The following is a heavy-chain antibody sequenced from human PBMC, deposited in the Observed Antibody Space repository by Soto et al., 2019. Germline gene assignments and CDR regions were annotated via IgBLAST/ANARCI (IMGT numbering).Heavy chain of an antibody. CDR1: GFSLNSYP. CDR3: VKDGIRGIHIDK. Sequence: GSLRLSCAASGFSLNSYPMSWVRQTPGKGLQWVASVSVDPGNTYYADSVKGRFTISRDNSKYTLYLQMNNVTAEDTAVYYCVKDGIRGIHIDKWGQGTLVTVSS. J-gene: IGHJ4*02. CDR2: VSVDPGNT. V-gene: IGHV3-23*01.